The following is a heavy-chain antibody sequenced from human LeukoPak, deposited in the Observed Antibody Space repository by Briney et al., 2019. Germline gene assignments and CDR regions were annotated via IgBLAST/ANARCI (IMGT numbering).Heavy chain of an antibody. J-gene: IGHJ6*02. CDR2: ISGSGGST. CDR3: ARGGTQHYYYYGMDV. Sequence: GGSLRLSCAASGFTFSSYAMSWVRQAPGKGLEWVSAISGSGGSTYYADSVKGRFTISRDNSKNTLYLQMNSLRAEDTAVYYCARGGTQHYYYYGMDVWGQGTTVTVSS. CDR1: GFTFSSYA. D-gene: IGHD5-18*01. V-gene: IGHV3-23*01.